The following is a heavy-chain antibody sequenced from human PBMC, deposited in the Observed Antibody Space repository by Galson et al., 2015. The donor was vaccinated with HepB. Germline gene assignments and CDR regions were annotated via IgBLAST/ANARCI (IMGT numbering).Heavy chain of an antibody. CDR1: GDTFTPYT. D-gene: IGHD3-10*01. CDR3: ATQRNHGSPPDY. J-gene: IGHJ4*02. CDR2: ITADNSNP. V-gene: IGHV1-3*01. Sequence: SVKVSCKASGDTFTPYTMHWVRQAPGQRLEWMGWITADNSNPKYSQKLQGRVTFTRDTSASTAYMELSSLRSEDTAVYYCATQRNHGSPPDYWGQGTLVIVSS.